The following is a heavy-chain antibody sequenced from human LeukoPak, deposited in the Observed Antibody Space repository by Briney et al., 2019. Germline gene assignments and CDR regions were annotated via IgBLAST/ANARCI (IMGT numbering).Heavy chain of an antibody. D-gene: IGHD3-16*01. CDR1: GFTFSTYA. CDR3: ATDVYYRDSTGYFDN. V-gene: IGHV3-30*04. CDR2: ISYDGSNK. J-gene: IGHJ4*03. Sequence: GGSLRLSCAASGFTFSTYAMHWVRQAPGKGREGVAIISYDGSNKYYADSVRGRFTISRDNSKNTLYLQMNSLRAEDTAVYYCATDVYYRDSTGYFDNWGQGTLVTVSS.